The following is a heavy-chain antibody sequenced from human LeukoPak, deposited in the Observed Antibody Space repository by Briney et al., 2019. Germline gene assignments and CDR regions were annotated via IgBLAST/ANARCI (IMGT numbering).Heavy chain of an antibody. CDR1: GFTFSGYG. D-gene: IGHD3-22*01. V-gene: IGHV3-30*18. J-gene: IGHJ6*02. CDR3: AKTEEPRWAHYYDSSGHYYYGMDV. CDR2: ISYDGSNK. Sequence: PGRSLRLSCAASGFTFSGYGMHWVRQAPGKGLEWVAVISYDGSNKYYADSVKGRFTISRDNSKNTLYLQMNSLRAEDTAVYYCAKTEEPRWAHYYDSSGHYYYGMDVWGQGTTVTVSS.